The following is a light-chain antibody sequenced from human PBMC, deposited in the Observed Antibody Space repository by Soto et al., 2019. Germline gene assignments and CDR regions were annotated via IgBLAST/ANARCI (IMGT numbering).Light chain of an antibody. Sequence: EIVLTQSPGTLSLSPGERATLSCRAIQSVSSSYLAWYQQKPGQAPRLLMYGASTRATGVTARFRGGGSGTEFTLTISSLQSEDSAVYYCQQYHKWPPITFGQGTRLEIK. CDR2: GAS. CDR1: QSVSSSY. CDR3: QQYHKWPPIT. V-gene: IGKV3-15*01. J-gene: IGKJ5*01.